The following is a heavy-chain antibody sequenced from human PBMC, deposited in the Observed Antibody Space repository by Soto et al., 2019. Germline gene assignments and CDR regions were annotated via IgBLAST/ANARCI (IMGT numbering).Heavy chain of an antibody. D-gene: IGHD2-2*01. Sequence: ASVKVSCKASGYTFTSYAMHWVRQAPGQRLEWMGWINAGNGNTKYSQKFQGRVTITRDTSASTAYMELSSLRSEATAVYYCARYRRYCSSTSCPPTFPDYWGQGTLVTVSS. J-gene: IGHJ4*02. CDR1: GYTFTSYA. CDR3: ARYRRYCSSTSCPPTFPDY. CDR2: INAGNGNT. V-gene: IGHV1-3*01.